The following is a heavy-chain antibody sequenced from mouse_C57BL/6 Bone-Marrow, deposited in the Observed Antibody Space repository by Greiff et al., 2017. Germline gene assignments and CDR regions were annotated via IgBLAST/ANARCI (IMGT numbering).Heavy chain of an antibody. J-gene: IGHJ1*03. D-gene: IGHD2-14*01. V-gene: IGHV1-81*01. CDR2: IYPRSGNT. CDR3: ARRVPGGYFDV. CDR1: GYTFTSYG. Sequence: QVHVKQSGAELARPGASVKLSCKASGYTFTSYGISWVKQRTGQGFEWIGEIYPRSGNTYYNEKFKGKATLTADKSSSTAYMELRSLTSEDSAVYFCARRVPGGYFDVWGTGTTVTVSS.